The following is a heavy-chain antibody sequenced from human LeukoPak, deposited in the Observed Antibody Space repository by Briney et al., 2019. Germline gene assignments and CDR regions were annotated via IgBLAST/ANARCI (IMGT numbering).Heavy chain of an antibody. CDR3: ARDLEITMVRGVYNWFDP. D-gene: IGHD3-10*01. Sequence: SETLSLTCAVYGGSFSAYYWSWIRQPPGKGLEWIGEINHSGSTNHNPSLKSRVTISVDMSKNQFSLKLSSVTAADTAVYYCARDLEITMVRGVYNWFDPWGQGTLVTVSS. CDR1: GGSFSAYY. CDR2: INHSGST. V-gene: IGHV4-34*01. J-gene: IGHJ5*02.